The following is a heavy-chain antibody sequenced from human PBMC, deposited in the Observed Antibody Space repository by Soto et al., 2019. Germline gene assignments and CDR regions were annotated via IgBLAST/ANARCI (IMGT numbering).Heavy chain of an antibody. CDR2: IKGEADGGTT. CDR3: TTGLSNGYYNFDY. Sequence: PGGSLRLSCAASGFTFSNAWMLWVRQAPGEGLEWVGRIKGEADGGTTDYAAPVKGRITISRDHSKDTLYLQMNSLKTEDTAVYYCTTGLSNGYYNFDYWGQGTPVTVSS. CDR1: GFTFSNAW. V-gene: IGHV3-15*01. J-gene: IGHJ4*02. D-gene: IGHD3-22*01.